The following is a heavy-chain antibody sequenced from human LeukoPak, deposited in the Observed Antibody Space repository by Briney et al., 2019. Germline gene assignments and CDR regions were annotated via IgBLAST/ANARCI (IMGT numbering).Heavy chain of an antibody. CDR2: IKQDGSEK. J-gene: IGHJ3*02. CDR3: ARQRWIVGATDAFDI. Sequence: GGSLRLSCAASGFTFSSYWMSWVRQAPGKGLEWVANIKQDGSEKYYVDSVKGRFTISRDNAKNSLYLQMNSLRAEDTAVYYCARQRWIVGATDAFDIWGQGTMVTVSS. V-gene: IGHV3-7*01. CDR1: GFTFSSYW. D-gene: IGHD1-26*01.